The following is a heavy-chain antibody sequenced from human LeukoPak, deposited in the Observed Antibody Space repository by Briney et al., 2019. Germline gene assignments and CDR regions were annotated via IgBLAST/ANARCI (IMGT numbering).Heavy chain of an antibody. CDR2: IFYSGST. J-gene: IGHJ3*02. V-gene: IGHV4-34*12. D-gene: IGHD3-10*01. CDR3: AKSNGYGLVDI. Sequence: SETLSLTCAVYGGSFSGYYWGWVRQPPGKGLEWIGNIFYSGSTYYSPPLESRLTISLDTSRNQFSLRLNSVTAADTAVYYCAKSNGYGLVDIWGQGTMVTVSS. CDR1: GGSFSGYY.